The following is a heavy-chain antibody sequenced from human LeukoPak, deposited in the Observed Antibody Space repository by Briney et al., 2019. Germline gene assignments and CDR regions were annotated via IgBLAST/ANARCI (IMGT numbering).Heavy chain of an antibody. Sequence: SETLSLTCTVSGGSISSFYWSWIRQPPGKGLEWIGYIYYSGSTNYNPSLKSRATISLDTSKNQFSLKLSSATAADTAVYYCARGCSSGLFFDYWGQGTLVTVSS. CDR1: GGSISSFY. J-gene: IGHJ4*02. V-gene: IGHV4-59*01. CDR3: ARGCSSGLFFDY. CDR2: IYYSGST. D-gene: IGHD6-19*01.